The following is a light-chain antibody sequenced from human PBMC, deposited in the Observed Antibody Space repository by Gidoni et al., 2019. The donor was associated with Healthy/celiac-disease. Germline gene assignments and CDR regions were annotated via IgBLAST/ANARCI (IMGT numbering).Light chain of an antibody. J-gene: IGKJ4*01. CDR1: QSVSSSY. Sequence: EIVLTQSTGTLSLSPGERATLSCRASQSVSSSYLACYRQKPGQAPRLLIYGASSRATGIPDRFSGSGSGTDFTLTISRLEPEDFAVYSCQQYGSSPPLTFGGGTKVEIK. V-gene: IGKV3-20*01. CDR2: GAS. CDR3: QQYGSSPPLT.